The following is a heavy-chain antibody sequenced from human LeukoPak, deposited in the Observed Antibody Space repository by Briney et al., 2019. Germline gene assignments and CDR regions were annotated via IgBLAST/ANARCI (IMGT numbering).Heavy chain of an antibody. CDR3: ARHGGYSLVYMDV. CDR1: GGSISSYY. V-gene: IGHV4-4*09. J-gene: IGHJ6*03. Sequence: SETLSLTCTVSGGSISSYYWRWIRQPPGKGLEWIGYIYTSGSTNYNPSLKSRVTISVDTSKNQFSLKLSSVTAADTAVYYCARHGGYSLVYMDVWGKGTTVTVSS. D-gene: IGHD4-23*01. CDR2: IYTSGST.